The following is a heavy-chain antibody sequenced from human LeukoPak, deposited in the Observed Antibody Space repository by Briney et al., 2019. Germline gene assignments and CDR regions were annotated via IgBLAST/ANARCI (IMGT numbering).Heavy chain of an antibody. CDR2: IYSGGST. V-gene: IGHV3-66*01. CDR3: ARDQAVAVPAATGRNDYYYGMDV. Sequence: GGSLRLSCAASGFTVSSNYMSWVRQAPGKGLEWVSVIYSGGSTYYADSVKGRFTISRDNSKNTLYLQMNSLRAEDTAVYYCARDQAVAVPAATGRNDYYYGMDVWGQGTTVTVSS. CDR1: GFTVSSNY. J-gene: IGHJ6*01. D-gene: IGHD2-2*01.